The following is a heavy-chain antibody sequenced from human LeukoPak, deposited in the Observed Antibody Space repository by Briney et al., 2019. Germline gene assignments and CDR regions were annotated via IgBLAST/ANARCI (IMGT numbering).Heavy chain of an antibody. J-gene: IGHJ3*02. CDR1: GGSFSGYY. CDR2: ISSSSSTI. V-gene: IGHV3-11*04. CDR3: ARESALDI. Sequence: PSETLSLTCAVYGGSFSGYYWSWIRQPPGKGLEWVSYISSSSSTIAYADSVKGRFTISRDNAKNSLYLQMNSLRDEDTAVYYCARESALDIWGQGTMVTVSS.